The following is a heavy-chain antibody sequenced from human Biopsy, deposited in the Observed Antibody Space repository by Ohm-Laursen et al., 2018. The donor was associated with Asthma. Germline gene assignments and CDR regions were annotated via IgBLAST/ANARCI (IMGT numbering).Heavy chain of an antibody. CDR1: GYTFTSYY. V-gene: IGHV1-46*01. J-gene: IGHJ4*02. CDR3: ALSQFDY. Sequence: SVKVSCKVSGYTFTSYYIHWVRQAPGQGLEWVGIINPPTGDTSYAQKFLGRVTVTRNTSTSTVYMELSSLRSEDTAVYYCALSQFDYWGQGTLLTVSS. CDR2: INPPTGDT.